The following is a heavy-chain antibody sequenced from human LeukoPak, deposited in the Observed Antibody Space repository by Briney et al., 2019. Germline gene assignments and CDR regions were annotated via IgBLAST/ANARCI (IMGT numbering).Heavy chain of an antibody. V-gene: IGHV1-69*05. CDR2: IIPIFGTA. Sequence: ASVKVSCKASGGTFSSYAISWVRQAPGQGLEWMGGIIPIFGTANYAQKFQGRVTMTTDTSTSTAYMELRSLRSDDTAVYYCARDSRGEFDYWGQGTLVTVSS. J-gene: IGHJ4*02. D-gene: IGHD3-16*01. CDR1: GGTFSSYA. CDR3: ARDSRGEFDY.